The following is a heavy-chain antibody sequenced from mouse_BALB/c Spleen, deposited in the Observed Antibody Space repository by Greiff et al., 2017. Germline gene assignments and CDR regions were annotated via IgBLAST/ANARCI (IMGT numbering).Heavy chain of an antibody. V-gene: IGHV2-9*02. CDR2: IWAGGST. J-gene: IGHJ2*01. CDR3: ARYYGYENYFDY. D-gene: IGHD1-2*01. Sequence: VQGVESGPGLVAPSQSLSITCTVSGFSLTSYGVHWVRQPPGKGLEWLGVIWAGGSTNYNSALMSRLSISKDNSKSQVFLKMNSLQANDTAIYYCARYYGYENYFDYWGQGTTLTVSS. CDR1: GFSLTSYG.